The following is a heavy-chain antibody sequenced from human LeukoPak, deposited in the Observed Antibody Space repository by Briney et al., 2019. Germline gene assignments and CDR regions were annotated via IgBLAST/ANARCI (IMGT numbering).Heavy chain of an antibody. Sequence: ASVKVSCKASGYTFTGYDIHWVRQAPGQRLEWMGWISPNSGGTNYAQKFQGRVAMTRDMSTSTAYMELSSLRSDDTAVYYCAAAADYGDYQFVCWGQGSLVTVCS. J-gene: IGHJ4*02. D-gene: IGHD4-17*01. V-gene: IGHV1-2*02. CDR1: GYTFTGYD. CDR3: AAAADYGDYQFVC. CDR2: ISPNSGGT.